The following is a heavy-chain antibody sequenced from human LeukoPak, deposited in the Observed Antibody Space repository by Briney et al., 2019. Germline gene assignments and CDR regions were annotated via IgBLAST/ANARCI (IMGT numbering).Heavy chain of an antibody. Sequence: GGSLRLSCAASGFTFSIYAMSWVRQAPGKGLEWVSGISSGGSRTYYADSVKGRFTISRDNSKDTLYLQMNNLRAEDMAIYYCAKDYGDNPFDFWGQGTLVTVSS. V-gene: IGHV3-23*01. D-gene: IGHD4-23*01. CDR3: AKDYGDNPFDF. CDR1: GFTFSIYA. CDR2: ISSGGSRT. J-gene: IGHJ4*02.